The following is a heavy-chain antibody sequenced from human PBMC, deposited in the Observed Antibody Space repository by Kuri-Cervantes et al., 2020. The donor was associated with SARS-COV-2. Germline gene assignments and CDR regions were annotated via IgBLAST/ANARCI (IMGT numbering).Heavy chain of an antibody. CDR3: ARDSPTDGLDY. J-gene: IGHJ4*02. V-gene: IGHV1-69*13. D-gene: IGHD4-17*01. Sequence: SVKVSCKASGGTFGSHTISWVRHAPGQGLEWMGSIIPIFRAPNYAQKFQGRVTFIADGSTSTAYMTLSSLTSDDTAVYYCARDSPTDGLDYWGQGPLVTVSS. CDR1: GGTFGSHT. CDR2: IIPIFRAP.